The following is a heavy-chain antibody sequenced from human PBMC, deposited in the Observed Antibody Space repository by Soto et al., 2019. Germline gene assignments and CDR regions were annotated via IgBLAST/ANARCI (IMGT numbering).Heavy chain of an antibody. D-gene: IGHD3-3*01. J-gene: IGHJ6*02. CDR3: ARVVDYDFWSGYYGAYYYYGMDV. Sequence: GGSLRLSCAASGFTFSSYWMSWVRQAPGKGLEWVANIKQDGSEKYYVDSVKGRFTISRDNAKNSLYLQMNSLRAEDTAVYYCARVVDYDFWSGYYGAYYYYGMDVWGQGTTVTVSS. CDR2: IKQDGSEK. V-gene: IGHV3-7*01. CDR1: GFTFSSYW.